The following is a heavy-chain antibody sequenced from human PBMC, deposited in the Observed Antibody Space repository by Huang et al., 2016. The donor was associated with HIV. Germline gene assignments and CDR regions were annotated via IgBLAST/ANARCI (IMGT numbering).Heavy chain of an antibody. CDR2: IYYSGSP. V-gene: IGHV4-39*01. CDR1: GGSIKSRNYY. Sequence: QLQLQESGPGLVKPSDTLSLNCTISGGSIKSRNYYWGGVRQAAGKGLVWIGDIYYSGSPYYNPSLRSRVSLSVDTSKNQVTLKVNAVIAADTAVYYCARRQGSGYYFYFDYWGRGIPVTVSA. D-gene: IGHD3-22*01. CDR3: ARRQGSGYYFYFDY. J-gene: IGHJ4*02.